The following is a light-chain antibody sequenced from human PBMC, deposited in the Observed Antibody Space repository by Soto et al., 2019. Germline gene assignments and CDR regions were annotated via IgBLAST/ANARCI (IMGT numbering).Light chain of an antibody. V-gene: IGKV1-5*01. CDR1: QSIVRW. J-gene: IGKJ1*01. Sequence: DIQMTQSPSTLSASVGDRVTITCRASQSIVRWLAWYQQKPGKAPKLMIYDASSLESGVPSRFSGSGSGTEFYLTISSLQPDDFATYYCQQYNSYSRPFGQGTKVEIK. CDR2: DAS. CDR3: QQYNSYSRP.